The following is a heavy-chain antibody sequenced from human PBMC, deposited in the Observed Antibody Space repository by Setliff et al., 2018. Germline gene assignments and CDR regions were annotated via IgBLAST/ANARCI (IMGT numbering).Heavy chain of an antibody. Sequence: SETLSLTCTVSGGSISSGGYYWSWIRQHPGKGLEWIGYIYHSGSTYYSPSLKSRVTISVDTSKNQFSLKLSSVTAADTAVYYCARDPLTTNRRRAFDIWGQGTMVTVSS. D-gene: IGHD4-17*01. J-gene: IGHJ3*02. CDR1: GGSISSGGYY. CDR3: ARDPLTTNRRRAFDI. V-gene: IGHV4-31*03. CDR2: IYHSGST.